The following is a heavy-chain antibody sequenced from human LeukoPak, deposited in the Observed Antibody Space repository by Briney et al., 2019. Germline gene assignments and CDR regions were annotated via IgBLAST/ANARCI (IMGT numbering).Heavy chain of an antibody. CDR2: AYYTGDI. CDR3: GRHVSNGWDYHYGLDV. Sequence: SETLSLTCTVSGGSVASTGRYWGWIRQPPGKGPEWIGSAYYTGDIYSPPSLKSRLTISVDTSKNQFALTLRSVTAADTAVYHCGRHVSNGWDYHYGLDVWGQGTTVTVSS. V-gene: IGHV4-39*01. D-gene: IGHD6-19*01. CDR1: GGSVASTGRY. J-gene: IGHJ6*02.